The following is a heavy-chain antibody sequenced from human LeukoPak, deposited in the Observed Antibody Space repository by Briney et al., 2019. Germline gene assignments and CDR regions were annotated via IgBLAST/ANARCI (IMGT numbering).Heavy chain of an antibody. J-gene: IGHJ6*03. CDR2: IYHSGST. CDR1: GGSISSSNW. V-gene: IGHV4-4*02. D-gene: IGHD5-18*01. CDR3: ARASGWDSYNYMDV. Sequence: SETLSLTCAVSGGSISSSNWWSWVRQPPGKGLEWIGEIYHSGSTNYNPSLKSRVTISVDKSKNQFSLKLSSVTAADTAVYYCARASGWDSYNYMDVWGKGTTVTVSS.